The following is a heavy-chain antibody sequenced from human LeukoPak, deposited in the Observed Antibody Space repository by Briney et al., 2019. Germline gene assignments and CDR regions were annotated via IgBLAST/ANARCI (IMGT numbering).Heavy chain of an antibody. CDR2: IYPGDSDT. D-gene: IGHD6-13*01. CDR3: ARHPTHSSSWYPLGGDY. J-gene: IGHJ4*02. CDR1: GYSVTSYW. Sequence: GESLKISCKGSGYSVTSYWIGWVLQMPGKGLEWMGIIYPGDSDTRYSPSFQGQVTISADKSISTAYLQWSSLKASDTAMYYCARHPTHSSSWYPLGGDYWGQGTLVTVSS. V-gene: IGHV5-51*01.